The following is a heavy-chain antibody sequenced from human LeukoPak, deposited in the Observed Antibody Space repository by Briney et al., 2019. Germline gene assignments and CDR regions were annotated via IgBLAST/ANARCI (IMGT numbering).Heavy chain of an antibody. J-gene: IGHJ4*02. Sequence: ASVKVSCKASGYTFTSYYMHWVRQAPGQGLEWMGIINPSGGSTSYAQKFQGRVTMTRDMSSSTVYMELSSLRSEDTAVYYCARDRTPVVVAATPPGDYWGQGTLVTVSS. V-gene: IGHV1-46*01. CDR2: INPSGGST. CDR1: GYTFTSYY. CDR3: ARDRTPVVVAATPPGDY. D-gene: IGHD2-15*01.